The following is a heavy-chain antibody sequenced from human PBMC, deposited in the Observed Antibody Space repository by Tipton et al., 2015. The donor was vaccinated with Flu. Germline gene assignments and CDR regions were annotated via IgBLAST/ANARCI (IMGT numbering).Heavy chain of an antibody. CDR1: GDSISSSSYN. CDR2: IYYSGRT. D-gene: IGHD3-10*02. J-gene: IGHJ4*02. CDR3: ARLSYYDVDLKNFYFDY. V-gene: IGHV4-39*01. Sequence: TLSLTCTDSGDSISSSSYNWGWIRQPPGKGLEWIASIYYSGRTYYNPPLKSRVTISVDTSKSQFSLKLRSVTAADTAVYYCARLSYYDVDLKNFYFDYWGQGALVTVSS.